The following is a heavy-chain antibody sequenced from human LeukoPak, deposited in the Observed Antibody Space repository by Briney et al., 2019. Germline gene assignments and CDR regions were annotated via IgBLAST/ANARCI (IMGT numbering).Heavy chain of an antibody. CDR1: GYTFTSYG. Sequence: ASVKVSCKASGYTFTSYGISWVRQAPGQGLEWMGWISAYNGNTNYAQKLQGRLTMTTDTSTSTAYMELRSLRSDDTAVYYCARVANYYDSSGRGYYMDVWGKGTTVTVSS. D-gene: IGHD3-22*01. CDR3: ARVANYYDSSGRGYYMDV. CDR2: ISAYNGNT. J-gene: IGHJ6*03. V-gene: IGHV1-18*01.